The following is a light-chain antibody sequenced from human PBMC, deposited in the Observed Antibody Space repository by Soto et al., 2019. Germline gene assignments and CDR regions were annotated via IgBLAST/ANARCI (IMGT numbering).Light chain of an antibody. V-gene: IGKV1-33*01. CDR1: QDISYY. J-gene: IGKJ4*01. CDR2: DAS. Sequence: DIQMTQSPSSLSASVGDRVTISCQASQDISYYLNWYQQKPPKAPKLLIYDASNLETGVPSRFSGSRSGTDFTLTISSLQPEDFATYYCQQYDNLPLTFGGGTKVEI. CDR3: QQYDNLPLT.